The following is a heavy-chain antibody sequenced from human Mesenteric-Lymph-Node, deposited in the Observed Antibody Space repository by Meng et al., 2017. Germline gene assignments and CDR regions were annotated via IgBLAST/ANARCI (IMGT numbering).Heavy chain of an antibody. CDR2: IYYSGST. D-gene: IGHD2-15*01. J-gene: IGHJ4*02. V-gene: IGHV4-59*01. Sequence: AETLSLTCTVSGGSISNYYWHWIRQSPGKGLEWIGYIYYSGSTSHNPSLKSRLTISVDTYKNQSSLKLNSVTAEDTAVYYCAREWSSFDYWGQGTLVTVSS. CDR3: AREWSSFDY. CDR1: GGSISNYY.